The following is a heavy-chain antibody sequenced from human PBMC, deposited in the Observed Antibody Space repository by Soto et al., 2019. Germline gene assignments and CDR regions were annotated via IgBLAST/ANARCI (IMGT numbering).Heavy chain of an antibody. J-gene: IGHJ6*03. CDR2: IYSGGST. V-gene: IGHV3-66*01. CDR1: GFTVSSNY. CDR3: AREIGRGAAQTNYMDV. D-gene: IGHD6-6*01. Sequence: EVQLVEAGGGLVQPGGSLRLSCAASGFTVSSNYMSWVRQAPGKGLAWVSVIYSGGSTFYADSVKGRFTISRDNSKNTVYLQMNSLRDEDAGVYYCAREIGRGAAQTNYMDVWGKGTTVTVS.